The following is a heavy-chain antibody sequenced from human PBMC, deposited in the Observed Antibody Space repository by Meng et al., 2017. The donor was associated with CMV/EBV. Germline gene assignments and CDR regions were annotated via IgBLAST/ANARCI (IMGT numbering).Heavy chain of an antibody. CDR3: ARRMGSTSSSYWFDP. D-gene: IGHD2-2*01. J-gene: IGHJ5*02. V-gene: IGHV5-51*01. Sequence: GESLKISCQASGYSFTNYWIGWVRQMPGKGLEWMGIIYPGDSDTRYSPSFQGQVTISADKSISTAYLQWSSLKASDTAMYYCARRMGSTSSSYWFDPWGQGTLVTVSS. CDR2: IYPGDSDT. CDR1: GYSFTNYW.